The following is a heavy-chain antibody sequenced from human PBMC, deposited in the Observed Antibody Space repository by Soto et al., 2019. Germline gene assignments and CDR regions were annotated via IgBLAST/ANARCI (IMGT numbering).Heavy chain of an antibody. D-gene: IGHD2-2*01. J-gene: IGHJ3*02. V-gene: IGHV4-39*01. Sequence: SETLSLTCTVSGGSISSSSYYWGWIRQPPGKGLEWIGSIYYSGSTYYNPSLKSRVTISVDTSKNQFSLKLSSVTAADTAVYYCARRRVTRPPAAPFDAFDIWGQGTMVTVSS. CDR1: GGSISSSSYY. CDR2: IYYSGST. CDR3: ARRRVTRPPAAPFDAFDI.